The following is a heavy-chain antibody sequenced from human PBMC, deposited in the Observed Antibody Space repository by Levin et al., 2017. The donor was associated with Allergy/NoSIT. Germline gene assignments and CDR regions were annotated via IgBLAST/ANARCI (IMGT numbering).Heavy chain of an antibody. CDR2: IKQDGSQK. D-gene: IGHD1-26*01. Sequence: PGESLKISCAVSGFTFNSYWMIWLRQAPGKGLEWVANIKQDGSQKYYADSVKGRFTISRDNAKSSLYLQMDSLRAEDTALYYCARDPSPTLGRATYDAFDVWGQGTMVTVSS. J-gene: IGHJ3*01. CDR1: GFTFNSYW. CDR3: ARDPSPTLGRATYDAFDV. V-gene: IGHV3-7*01.